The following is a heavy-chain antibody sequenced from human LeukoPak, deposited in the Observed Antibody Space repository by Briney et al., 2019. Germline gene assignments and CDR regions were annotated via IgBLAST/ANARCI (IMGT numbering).Heavy chain of an antibody. Sequence: GESLKISCKGSGYSFTSYWIGWVRQMPGKGLEWMGIIYPGDSDTRYSPSLQGQVTISADKSISTAYLQWSSLKASDTAMYYCARQARLYCSGGSCYLDYWGQGTLVTVSP. CDR3: ARQARLYCSGGSCYLDY. V-gene: IGHV5-51*01. J-gene: IGHJ4*02. D-gene: IGHD2-15*01. CDR2: IYPGDSDT. CDR1: GYSFTSYW.